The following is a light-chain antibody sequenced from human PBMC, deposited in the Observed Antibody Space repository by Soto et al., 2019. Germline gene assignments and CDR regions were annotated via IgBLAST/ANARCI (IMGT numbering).Light chain of an antibody. CDR1: ESVTSS. CDR2: AAY. J-gene: IGKJ1*01. Sequence: IVMTQSPAALSVSPEARATLSCKSSESVTSSLAWYQQKPGQPHRLIIYAAYNRATDVPDRSSGGGSETEFTLTISRLKSEDLAVYFCQQFNIWPQWTGGEGTQGAI. V-gene: IGKV3-15*01. CDR3: QQFNIWPQWT.